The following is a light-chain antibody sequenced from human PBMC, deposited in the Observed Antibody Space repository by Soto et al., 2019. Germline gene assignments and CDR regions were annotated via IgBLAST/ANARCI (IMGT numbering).Light chain of an antibody. V-gene: IGKV3-20*01. CDR2: GAR. Sequence: TQSPRTQFLSPGVIDNISGWASQSVTIGYLAWFQQKPGQAPRLLIYGARTRATGVPDRLSASGSGTDFSLTISRLEPEDFAVYYCQQYGTSPWTFGQGTKVDIK. CDR1: QSVTIGY. J-gene: IGKJ1*01. CDR3: QQYGTSPWT.